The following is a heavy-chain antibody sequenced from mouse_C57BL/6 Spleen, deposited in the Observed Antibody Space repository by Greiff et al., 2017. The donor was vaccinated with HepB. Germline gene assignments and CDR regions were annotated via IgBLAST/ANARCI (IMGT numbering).Heavy chain of an antibody. CDR3: GRADYFDD. Sequence: EVQLQQSGPELVKPGASVKISCKASGYPFTGYYMNWVKQSPEKSLEWIGEINPSTGGTTYNQKFKAKATLTGDKSSSTAYMQLKGLTSEDSAVYYCGRADYFDDWGQGTTLTVSS. V-gene: IGHV1-42*01. CDR1: GYPFTGYY. J-gene: IGHJ2*01. CDR2: INPSTGGT.